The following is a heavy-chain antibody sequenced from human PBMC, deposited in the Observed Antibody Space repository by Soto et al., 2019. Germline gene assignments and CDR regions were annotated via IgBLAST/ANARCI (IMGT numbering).Heavy chain of an antibody. CDR3: ARGGVGVVAATDAFDI. V-gene: IGHV1-46*01. CDR1: GYPFTSYY. J-gene: IGHJ3*02. Sequence: GASVKVSCKASGYPFTSYYMHWVRQAPGQGLEWMGIINPSGGSTSYAQKFQGRVTMTRDTSTSTVYMELSSLRSEDTAVYYCARGGVGVVAATDAFDIWGQGTMVTVSS. CDR2: INPSGGST. D-gene: IGHD2-15*01.